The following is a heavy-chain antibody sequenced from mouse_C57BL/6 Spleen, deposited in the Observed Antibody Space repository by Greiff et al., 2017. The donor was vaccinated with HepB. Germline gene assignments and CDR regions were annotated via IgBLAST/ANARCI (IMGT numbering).Heavy chain of an antibody. D-gene: IGHD1-1*01. CDR3: ARQEGYYGSSYQYYFDY. V-gene: IGHV5-9*01. Sequence: DVKLVESGGGLVKPGGSLKLSCAASGFTFSSYTMSWVRQTPEKRLEWVATISGGGGNTYYPDSVKGRFTISRDNAKNTLYLQMSSLRSEDTALYYCARQEGYYGSSYQYYFDYWGQGTTLTVSS. CDR1: GFTFSSYT. J-gene: IGHJ2*01. CDR2: ISGGGGNT.